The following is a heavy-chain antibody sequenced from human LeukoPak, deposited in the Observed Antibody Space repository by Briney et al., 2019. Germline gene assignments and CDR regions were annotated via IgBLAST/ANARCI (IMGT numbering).Heavy chain of an antibody. V-gene: IGHV1-69*01. CDR1: GGTFSSYA. D-gene: IGHD3-22*01. CDR3: ARGIPYYYDSSGYHPPDY. CDR2: IIPIFGTA. Sequence: SVKVSCKASGGTFSSYAISWVRQAPGQGLEWMGGIIPIFGTANYAQKFQGRVTITADESRSTAYMELSSLRSEDTAVYYCARGIPYYYDSSGYHPPDYWGQGTLVTVSS. J-gene: IGHJ4*02.